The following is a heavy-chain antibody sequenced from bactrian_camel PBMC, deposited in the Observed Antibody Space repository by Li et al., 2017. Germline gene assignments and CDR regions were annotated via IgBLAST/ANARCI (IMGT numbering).Heavy chain of an antibody. CDR2: VNVEGRS. D-gene: IGHD3*01. J-gene: IGHJ4*01. Sequence: HVQLVESGGGSMQAGGSLRLSCAASKPIRNYCMGWFRQAPGKEREEVALVNVEGRSTYADSVKGRFTLSKDTAKNTLYLRMDNLKPEDTALYTCAAEDQAPWDMGWICNYNSWGQGTQVTVS. V-gene: IGHV3S53*01. CDR3: AAEDQAPWDMGWICNYNS. CDR1: KPIRNYC.